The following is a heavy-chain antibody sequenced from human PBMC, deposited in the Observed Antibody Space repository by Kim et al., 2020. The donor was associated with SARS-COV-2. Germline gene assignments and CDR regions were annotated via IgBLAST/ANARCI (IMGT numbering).Heavy chain of an antibody. J-gene: IGHJ5*01. CDR3: ARPVPVVVFGGQGGCFDS. Sequence: SETLSLTCSVSGGSITSYQWSWIWQRPRPGLEWIGNIYYNENTNYNPNLKSRITMSVDTSRSQFPLNLNSVTAAATAISYCARPVPVVVFGGQGGCFDS. D-gene: IGHD2-15*01. CDR2: IYYNENT. V-gene: IGHV4-59*08. CDR1: GGSITSYQ.